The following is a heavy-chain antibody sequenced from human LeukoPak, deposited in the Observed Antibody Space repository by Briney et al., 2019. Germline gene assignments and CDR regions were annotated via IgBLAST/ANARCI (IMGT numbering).Heavy chain of an antibody. Sequence: PGRSLRLSCAASGFTFSSYAMHWVRQAPGKGLEWVAVISYDGSNKYYADSVKGRFTISRDNSKNTLYLQMNSLRAEDTAVYYCARGSRNIVVVTAMGYWGQGTLVSVSS. J-gene: IGHJ4*02. CDR1: GFTFSSYA. D-gene: IGHD2-21*02. V-gene: IGHV3-30*04. CDR3: ARGSRNIVVVTAMGY. CDR2: ISYDGSNK.